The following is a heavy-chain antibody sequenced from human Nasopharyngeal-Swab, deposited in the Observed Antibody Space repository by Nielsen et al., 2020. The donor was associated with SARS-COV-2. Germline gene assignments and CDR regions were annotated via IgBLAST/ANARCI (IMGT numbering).Heavy chain of an antibody. CDR1: GFSLSTSGMC. CDR3: AHRWGIARGGPQNWFDP. V-gene: IGHV2-5*08. D-gene: IGHD6-13*01. CDR2: IYWDDDK. Sequence: SGPTLVKPTQTLTLTCTFSGFSLSTSGMCVSWIRQPPGKALEWLALIYWDDDKRYSPSLKSRLTITKDTSKNQVVLTMTNMDPVDTATYYCAHRWGIARGGPQNWFDPWGQGTLVTVSS. J-gene: IGHJ5*02.